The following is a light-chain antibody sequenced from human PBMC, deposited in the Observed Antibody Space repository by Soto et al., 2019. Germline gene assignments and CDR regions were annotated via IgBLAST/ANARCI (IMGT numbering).Light chain of an antibody. CDR3: QQYNNWPPFS. J-gene: IGKJ3*01. CDR1: QSISSN. V-gene: IGKV3-15*01. CDR2: GAS. Sequence: EIVMTQSPATLSVSPGERATLSCRASQSISSNLAWYQQKNGQTPRLLIYGASTRAAGIPARFSGSGSGTDFTLTISILQSEDFAGYYCQQYNNWPPFSFGPGTKVDIK.